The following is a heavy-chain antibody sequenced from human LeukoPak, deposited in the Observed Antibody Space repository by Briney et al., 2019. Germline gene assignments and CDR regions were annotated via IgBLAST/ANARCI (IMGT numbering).Heavy chain of an antibody. Sequence: GGSLRLSCAASGFTFSNYYMSWIRQAPGKGLEWVSYISSSGSTIYYADSVKGRFTISRDDSKNTLYLQMNSLRAEDTAVYYCASDRNSFGIASSSWSHDAYAFDIWGQGTMVTVSS. V-gene: IGHV3-11*01. J-gene: IGHJ3*02. CDR2: ISSSGSTI. CDR3: ASDRNSFGIASSSWSHDAYAFDI. CDR1: GFTFSNYY. D-gene: IGHD6-13*01.